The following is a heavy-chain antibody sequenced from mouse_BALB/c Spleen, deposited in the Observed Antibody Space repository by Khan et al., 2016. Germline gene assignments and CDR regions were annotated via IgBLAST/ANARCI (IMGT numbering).Heavy chain of an antibody. CDR1: GYTFTDYA. Sequence: QVRLQQSGAELVRPGVSVKISCKGSGYTFTDYAMHWVKQSHAKSLEWIGVISTYYGDTSYNQKFEGKATMTVDKSSSTAYMELARLTSEDSAIYYCARGGLNSDYAMDYWGQGTSVTVSS. CDR3: ARGGLNSDYAMDY. J-gene: IGHJ4*01. CDR2: ISTYYGDT. V-gene: IGHV1S137*01. D-gene: IGHD1-3*01.